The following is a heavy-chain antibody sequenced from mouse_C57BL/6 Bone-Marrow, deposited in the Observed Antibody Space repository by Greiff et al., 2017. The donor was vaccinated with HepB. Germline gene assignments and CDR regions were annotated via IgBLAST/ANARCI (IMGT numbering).Heavy chain of an antibody. Sequence: VQLQQPGAELVRPGTSVKLSCKASGYTFTSYWMHWVKQRPGQGLEWIGVIDPSDSYTNYNQKFKGKATLTVDTSSSTAYMQLSSLTSEDSAVYYCARSHPYYVDYWGQGTTLTVSA. CDR1: GYTFTSYW. V-gene: IGHV1-59*01. J-gene: IGHJ2*01. CDR2: IDPSDSYT. CDR3: ARSHPYYVDY.